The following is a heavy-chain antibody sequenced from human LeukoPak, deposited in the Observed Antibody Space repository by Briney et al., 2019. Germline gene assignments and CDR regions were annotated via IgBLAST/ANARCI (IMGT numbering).Heavy chain of an antibody. D-gene: IGHD3-9*01. V-gene: IGHV3-11*05. CDR1: GFTFSDYY. Sequence: GGSLRLSCAASGFTFSDYYMSWIRQAPGKGLEWVSYISSSSSYTNYADSVKGRFTISRDNAKNSLYLQMNSLRAEDTAVYYCARGGALRYFDWLLYRWGQGTLVTVSP. CDR3: ARGGALRYFDWLLYR. CDR2: ISSSSSYT. J-gene: IGHJ4*02.